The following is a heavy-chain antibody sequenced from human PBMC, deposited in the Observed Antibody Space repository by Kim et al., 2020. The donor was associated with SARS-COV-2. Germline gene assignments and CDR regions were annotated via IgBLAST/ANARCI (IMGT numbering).Heavy chain of an antibody. CDR1: GGSISSGGYY. J-gene: IGHJ4*02. V-gene: IGHV4-31*03. CDR2: IYYSGST. Sequence: SETLSLTCTVSGGSISSGGYYWSWIRQHPGKGLEWIGYIYYSGSTYYNPSLKSRVTISVDTSKNQFSLKLSSVTAADTAVYYCARDGILTGYYGVVDWGQGTLVTVSS. D-gene: IGHD3-9*01. CDR3: ARDGILTGYYGVVD.